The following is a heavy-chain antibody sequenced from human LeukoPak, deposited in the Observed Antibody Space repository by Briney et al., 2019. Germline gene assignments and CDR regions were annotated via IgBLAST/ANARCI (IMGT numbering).Heavy chain of an antibody. CDR1: GGSISRSQFY. CDR2: IYYSGST. CDR3: ARISRAASERYYVDY. J-gene: IGHJ4*02. D-gene: IGHD6-13*01. Sequence: SETLSLTCTVSGGSISRSQFYWGWVRQPPGKGLEWIGNIYYSGSTYYNPSLKSRVTMSVDTSKNQFSLKLSSVTATDTAVYYCARISRAASERYYVDYWGQGTLVTVSS. V-gene: IGHV4-39*07.